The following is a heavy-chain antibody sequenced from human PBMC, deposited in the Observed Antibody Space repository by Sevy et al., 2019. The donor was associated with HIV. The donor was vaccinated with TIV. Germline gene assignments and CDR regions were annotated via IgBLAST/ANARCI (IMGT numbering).Heavy chain of an antibody. J-gene: IGHJ6*02. D-gene: IGHD5-18*01. Sequence: ASVKVSCKASGYTFTGYYMHWVRQAPGQGLEWMGWINPNSGGTNYEQKFQGRVTMTRDTSISTAYMELSRLRSDDTAVYYCARDLGYSYGPCYYGMDVWGQGTTVTVSS. CDR2: INPNSGGT. CDR1: GYTFTGYY. V-gene: IGHV1-2*02. CDR3: ARDLGYSYGPCYYGMDV.